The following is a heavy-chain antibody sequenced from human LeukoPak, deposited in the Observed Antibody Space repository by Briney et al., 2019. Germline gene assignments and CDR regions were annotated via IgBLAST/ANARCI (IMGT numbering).Heavy chain of an antibody. CDR1: GFTFSSYG. D-gene: IGHD2-2*01. J-gene: IGHJ3*02. V-gene: IGHV3-23*01. Sequence: GGSLRPSCAASGFTFSSYGMSWVRQAPGKGLEWVSAISGSGGSTYYADSVKGRFTISRDNSKNTLYLQMNSLRAEDTAVYYCARARYCSSTSCYVGGAFDMWGQGAMVTVS. CDR3: ARARYCSSTSCYVGGAFDM. CDR2: ISGSGGST.